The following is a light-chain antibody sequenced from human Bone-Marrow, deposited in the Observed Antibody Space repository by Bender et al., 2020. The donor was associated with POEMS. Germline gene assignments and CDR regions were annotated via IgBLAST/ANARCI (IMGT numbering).Light chain of an antibody. CDR3: VAWDDSLNGRVV. V-gene: IGLV1-50*01. Sequence: QSVLTQPPSVSGAPGQRVTISCTGSNSNIGAGYDVHWYQQLPGAAPKLLIYGNTNRPSWIPDRFSGSKSGTSASLAITGLQAEDEADYYCVAWDDSLNGRVVFGGGTKLTVL. CDR1: NSNIGAGYD. CDR2: GNT. J-gene: IGLJ2*01.